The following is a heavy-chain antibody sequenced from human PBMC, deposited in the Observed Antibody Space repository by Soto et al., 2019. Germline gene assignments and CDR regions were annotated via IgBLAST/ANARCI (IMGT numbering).Heavy chain of an antibody. D-gene: IGHD3-9*01. CDR3: ARVRGGYFDWLSSFDY. Sequence: GGSLRLSCAASGFTFSSYSMNWVHQAPGKGLEWVSSISSSSSYIYYADSVKGRFTISRDNAKNSLYLQMNSLRAEDTAVYYCARVRGGYFDWLSSFDYWGQGTLVTVYS. V-gene: IGHV3-21*01. J-gene: IGHJ4*02. CDR2: ISSSSSYI. CDR1: GFTFSSYS.